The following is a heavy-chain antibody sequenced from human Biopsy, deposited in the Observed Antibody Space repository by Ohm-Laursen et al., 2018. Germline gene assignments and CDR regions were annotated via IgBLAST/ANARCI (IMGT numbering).Heavy chain of an antibody. CDR2: ISNRGST. CDR1: GGSISSDY. CDR3: ARLYRLDDYWNDDPPDAFDV. V-gene: IGHV4-59*01. D-gene: IGHD3-3*01. J-gene: IGHJ3*01. Sequence: SETLSLTCSVSGGSISSDYWSWIRQSPGKGPEWIGYISNRGSTNYNPSLRGRVTISVDTSKNQFSLKLSSLTAADTAVFFCARLYRLDDYWNDDPPDAFDVWGQGTVVTVTS.